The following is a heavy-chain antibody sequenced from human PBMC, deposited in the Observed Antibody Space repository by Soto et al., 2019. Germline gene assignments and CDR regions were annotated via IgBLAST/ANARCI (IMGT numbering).Heavy chain of an antibody. D-gene: IGHD3-22*01. CDR1: GFTFSSYA. J-gene: IGHJ4*02. V-gene: IGHV3-30-3*01. CDR3: ARDGETYYYDSSGYYPY. Sequence: PGGSLRLSCAASGFTFSSYAMHWVRQAPGKGLEWVAVISYDGSNKYYADSVKGRFTISRDNSKNTLYLQMNSLRAEDTAVYYCARDGETYYYDSSGYYPYWGQGTLVTVSS. CDR2: ISYDGSNK.